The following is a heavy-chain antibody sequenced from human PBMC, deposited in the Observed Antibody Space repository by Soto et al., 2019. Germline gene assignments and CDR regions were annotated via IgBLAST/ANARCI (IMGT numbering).Heavy chain of an antibody. V-gene: IGHV1-18*04. Sequence: ASVKVSCKASGYTFTSYGISWVRQALGQGLEWMGWISAYNGNTNYAQKLQGRVTMTTDTSTSTAYMELRSLRSDDTAVYYCARDHDSSSWYPNWFDPWGQGTLVTVSS. CDR3: ARDHDSSSWYPNWFDP. CDR1: GYTFTSYG. D-gene: IGHD6-13*01. CDR2: ISAYNGNT. J-gene: IGHJ5*02.